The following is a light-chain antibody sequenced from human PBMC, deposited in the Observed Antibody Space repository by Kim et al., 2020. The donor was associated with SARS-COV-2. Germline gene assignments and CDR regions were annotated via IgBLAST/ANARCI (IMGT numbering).Light chain of an antibody. CDR2: DVT. V-gene: IGLV2-11*01. CDR3: CSYAGSYTFVL. CDR1: SSDVGGYNY. Sequence: QSALTQPRSVSGSPGQSVTISCTGTSSDVGGYNYVSWYQQHPGKAPKVMIYDVTKRPSGVPDRFSGSKSGNTASLTISGLQAEDEADYYCCSYAGSYTFVLFGGGTQLTVL. J-gene: IGLJ2*01.